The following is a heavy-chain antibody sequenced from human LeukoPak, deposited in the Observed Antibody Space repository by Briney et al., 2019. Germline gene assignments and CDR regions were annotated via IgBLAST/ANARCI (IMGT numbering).Heavy chain of an antibody. V-gene: IGHV1-2*02. D-gene: IGHD6-13*01. CDR3: ARADLEQQLAFDI. Sequence: ASVKVSCKASGYTFTGYYMHWVRQAPGQGLEWMGWINPNSGGTNYAQKFQGRVTMTRDTSISTAYMELSRLRSDDTAVYYCARADLEQQLAFDIWAQGTMVTVSS. J-gene: IGHJ3*02. CDR2: INPNSGGT. CDR1: GYTFTGYY.